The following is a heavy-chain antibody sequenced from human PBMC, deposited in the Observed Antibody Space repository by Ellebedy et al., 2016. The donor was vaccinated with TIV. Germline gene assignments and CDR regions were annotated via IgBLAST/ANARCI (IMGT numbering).Heavy chain of an antibody. CDR2: IMSIFDAT. CDR1: GGNFTRNP. Sequence: SVKVSXKTSGGNFTRNPISWVRQAPGQGLEWMGGIMSIFDATHYAQKFQGRVTITADESTSTAYMELSSLRSEDTAMYYCAIYVDYWGQGTLVTVSS. J-gene: IGHJ4*02. V-gene: IGHV1-69*13. CDR3: AIYVDY.